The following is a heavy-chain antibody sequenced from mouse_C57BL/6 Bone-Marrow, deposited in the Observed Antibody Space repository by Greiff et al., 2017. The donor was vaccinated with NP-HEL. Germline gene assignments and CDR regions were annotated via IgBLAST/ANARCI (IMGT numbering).Heavy chain of an antibody. V-gene: IGHV1-72*01. CDR1: GYTFTSYW. J-gene: IGHJ4*01. D-gene: IGHD2-4*01. Sequence: QVQLQQPGAELVKPGASVKLSCKASGYTFTSYWMHWVKQRPGRGLEWIGRIDPNRGGTKYNEKFKSKATMTVDKPSSTAYLQLSSLTSEDSAVYYCASGGLRCCAMDYWGQGTSVTVSS. CDR3: ASGGLRCCAMDY. CDR2: IDPNRGGT.